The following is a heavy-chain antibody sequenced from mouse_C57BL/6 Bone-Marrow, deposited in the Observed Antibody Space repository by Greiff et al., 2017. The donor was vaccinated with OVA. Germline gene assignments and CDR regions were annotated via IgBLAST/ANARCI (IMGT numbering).Heavy chain of an antibody. V-gene: IGHV1-59*01. CDR3: ARRGGENFDY. J-gene: IGHJ2*01. CDR1: GYTFTSYW. CDR2: IDPSDSYT. Sequence: QVQLQQSGAELVRPGTSVKLSCKASGYTFTSYWMHWVKQRPGQGLEWIGVIDPSDSYTNYNQKFKGKATLTVDTSSSTAYMQLSSLTSEDSAVYYCARRGGENFDYWGQGTTLTVSS.